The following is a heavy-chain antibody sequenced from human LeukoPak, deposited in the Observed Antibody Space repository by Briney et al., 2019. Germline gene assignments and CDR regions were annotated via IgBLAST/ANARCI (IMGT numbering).Heavy chain of an antibody. J-gene: IGHJ4*02. V-gene: IGHV4-30-2*01. Sequence: SETLSLTCTVSGGSISSGGYYWSWIRQPPGKGLEWIGYIYHSGSTYYNPSLKSRVTISVDRSKNQFSLKLSSVTAADTAVYYCARGVTPTQLGFGVVRGGVYFDYWGQGTLVTVSS. D-gene: IGHD3-3*01. CDR1: GGSISSGGYY. CDR2: IYHSGST. CDR3: ARGVTPTQLGFGVVRGGVYFDY.